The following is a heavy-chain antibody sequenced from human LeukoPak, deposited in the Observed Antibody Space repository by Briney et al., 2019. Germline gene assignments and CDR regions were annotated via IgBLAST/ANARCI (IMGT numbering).Heavy chain of an antibody. Sequence: SETLSLTCTVSGGSISSYYWSWIRQPPGKGLEWIGYNYYSGSTNYNPSLKSRVTISVDTSKNQFSLKLSSVTAADTAVYYCARDKSISDSSSWYDYYYGMDVWGQGTTVTVSS. V-gene: IGHV4-59*01. CDR2: NYYSGST. J-gene: IGHJ6*02. D-gene: IGHD6-13*01. CDR1: GGSISSYY. CDR3: ARDKSISDSSSWYDYYYGMDV.